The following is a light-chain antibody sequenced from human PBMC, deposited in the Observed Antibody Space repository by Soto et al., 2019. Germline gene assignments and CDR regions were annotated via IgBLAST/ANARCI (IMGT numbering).Light chain of an antibody. V-gene: IGKV1-39*01. Sequence: DIQMTHSPSTLSASVGDRVTITFLASQSIRSWLAWYQQKPGKAPKLLIYDASSLQSGVPSRFSGSGSGTDFTLTISSLQPEDFATYYCQKSYSTPRTFGQGTRLEIK. CDR3: QKSYSTPRT. CDR1: QSIRSW. J-gene: IGKJ5*01. CDR2: DAS.